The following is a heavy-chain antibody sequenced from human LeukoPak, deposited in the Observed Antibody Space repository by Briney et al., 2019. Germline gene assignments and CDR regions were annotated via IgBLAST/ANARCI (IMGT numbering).Heavy chain of an antibody. CDR1: GFTFSSYW. CDR3: ARDLTTSGPAAKGY. D-gene: IGHD2-2*01. CDR2: IYSGGST. J-gene: IGHJ4*02. V-gene: IGHV3-53*01. Sequence: PGGSLRLSCAASGFTFSSYWMSWVRQAPGKGLEWVSVIYSGGSTYYADSVKGRFTISRDNSKNTLYLQMYSLRAEDTAVYYCARDLTTSGPAAKGYWGQGTLVTVSS.